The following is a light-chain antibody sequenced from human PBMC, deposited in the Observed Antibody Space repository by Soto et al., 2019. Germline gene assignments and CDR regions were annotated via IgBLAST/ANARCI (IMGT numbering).Light chain of an antibody. CDR1: QNVHSY. CDR2: DAS. Sequence: EIVLTQSPATLSLSPGKRATLSCRASQNVHSYLAWYQQKPGQAPRLLIYDASNRATGIPVRFSGSGSGTDFTLTISSLEPEDFAVYYCQPCSVWPVIFGGGTKVAIE. V-gene: IGKV3-11*01. CDR3: QPCSVWPVI. J-gene: IGKJ4*01.